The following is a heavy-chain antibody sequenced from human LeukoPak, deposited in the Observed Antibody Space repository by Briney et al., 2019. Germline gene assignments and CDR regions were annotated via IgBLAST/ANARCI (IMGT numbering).Heavy chain of an antibody. Sequence: ASVKVSCKVSGYTLTELSMHWERQAPGKGLEWMGGFDPEDGETIYAQKFQGRVTMTEDTSTDTAYMELSSLRSEDTAVYYCATGRLVGATRGLDYWGQGTLVTVSS. D-gene: IGHD1-26*01. CDR1: GYTLTELS. J-gene: IGHJ4*02. CDR2: FDPEDGET. CDR3: ATGRLVGATRGLDY. V-gene: IGHV1-24*01.